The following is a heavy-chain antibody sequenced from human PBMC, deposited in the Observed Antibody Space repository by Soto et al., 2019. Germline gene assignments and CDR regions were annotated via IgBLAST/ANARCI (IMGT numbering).Heavy chain of an antibody. CDR1: GGTFSSYA. CDR3: ARDSGAYCGGDCYHHDAFDI. J-gene: IGHJ3*02. Sequence: QVQLVQSGAEVKKPGSSVKVSCKASGGTFSSYAISWVRQAPGQGLEWMGGIIPIFGTANYAQKFQGRVTIPADESTSTAYMELSSLRSEDTAVYYCARDSGAYCGGDCYHHDAFDIWSQGTMVTVSS. D-gene: IGHD2-21*02. CDR2: IIPIFGTA. V-gene: IGHV1-69*01.